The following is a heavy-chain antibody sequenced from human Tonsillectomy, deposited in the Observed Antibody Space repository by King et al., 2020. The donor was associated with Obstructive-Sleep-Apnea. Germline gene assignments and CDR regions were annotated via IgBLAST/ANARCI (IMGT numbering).Heavy chain of an antibody. D-gene: IGHD1-7*01. CDR2: IKQDGSEK. Sequence: VQLVESGGGLVQPGGSLRLSCAASGFTFSNHWMSWVRQAPGKGLEWVANIKQDGSEKVYVDSVKGRFIISRDNAKNSLVLQMNSLRAEDTAVYYCARATAGSTLSGGLDPWGQGTLVTVSS. V-gene: IGHV3-7*03. CDR3: ARATAGSTLSGGLDP. CDR1: GFTFSNHW. J-gene: IGHJ5*02.